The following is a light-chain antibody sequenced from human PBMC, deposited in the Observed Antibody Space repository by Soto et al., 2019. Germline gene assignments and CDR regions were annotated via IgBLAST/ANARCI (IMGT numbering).Light chain of an antibody. Sequence: DIQMTQSPSTLSASVGDRVTITCRASQSIDSWLAWYQQKPGKAPNLLIYKASSLESGVPSRFSGSGSGTELPLTISSLQPDDFATYYCQQYNSYSAGTFGQGTKVEIK. V-gene: IGKV1-5*03. CDR2: KAS. CDR1: QSIDSW. J-gene: IGKJ1*01. CDR3: QQYNSYSAGT.